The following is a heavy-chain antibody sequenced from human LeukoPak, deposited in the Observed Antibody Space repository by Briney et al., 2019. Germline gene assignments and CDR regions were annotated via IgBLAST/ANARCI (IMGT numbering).Heavy chain of an antibody. V-gene: IGHV1-18*01. CDR2: ISAYNGNT. CDR3: ARVKALYCSSTSCYRGAFDI. Sequence: GAAVKVSCKASGYTFTSYGISWVRQAPGQGLEWMGWISAYNGNTNYAQEVQGRVTMTTDTSTSTAYMELRSLRSDDTALYYCARVKALYCSSTSCYRGAFDIWGQGTMVTVSS. D-gene: IGHD2-2*02. CDR1: GYTFTSYG. J-gene: IGHJ3*02.